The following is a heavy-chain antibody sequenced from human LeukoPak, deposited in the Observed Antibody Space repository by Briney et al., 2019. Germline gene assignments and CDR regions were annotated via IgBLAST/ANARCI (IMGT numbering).Heavy chain of an antibody. CDR1: GYTFTSYA. Sequence: GASVKVSCKASGYTFTSYAMHWVRQAPGQRLEWMGWINAGNGNTKYSQKFQGRVTITRDTSASTVYMELSSLRSEDTAVYYCARGSGAYWYFDLWGRGTLVAVSS. V-gene: IGHV1-3*01. CDR3: ARGSGAYWYFDL. J-gene: IGHJ2*01. D-gene: IGHD7-27*01. CDR2: INAGNGNT.